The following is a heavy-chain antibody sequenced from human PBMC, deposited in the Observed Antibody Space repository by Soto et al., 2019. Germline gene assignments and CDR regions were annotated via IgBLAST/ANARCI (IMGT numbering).Heavy chain of an antibody. D-gene: IGHD4-17*01. CDR3: ARDKASATVTIFDY. CDR2: IIPIFGTA. CDR1: GGTFSSYA. Sequence: SVKVSCKASGGTFSSYAISWVRQAPGQGLEWMGGIIPIFGTANYAQKFQGRVTITADESTSTAYMELSSLRSEDTAVYYCARDKASATVTIFDYWGQGTLVTVSS. J-gene: IGHJ4*02. V-gene: IGHV1-69*13.